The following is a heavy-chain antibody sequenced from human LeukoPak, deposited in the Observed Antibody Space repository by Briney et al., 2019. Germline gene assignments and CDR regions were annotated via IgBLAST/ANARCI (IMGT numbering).Heavy chain of an antibody. V-gene: IGHV3-9*01. D-gene: IGHD4-11*01. CDR2: ISWNSGSI. CDR3: AKYDYSNYYFDY. CDR1: GFIFSNYG. J-gene: IGHJ4*02. Sequence: PGGSLRLSCAASGFIFSNYGMHWVRQAPGKGLEWVSGISWNSGSIGYADSVKGRFTISRDNAKNSLYLQMNSLRAEDTALYYCAKYDYSNYYFDYWGQGTLVTVPS.